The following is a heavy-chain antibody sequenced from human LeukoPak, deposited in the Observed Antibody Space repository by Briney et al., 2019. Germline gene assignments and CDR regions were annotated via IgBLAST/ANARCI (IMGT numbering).Heavy chain of an antibody. Sequence: SETLSLTCTVSGYSISSGYYRGWIRPPPGKGLEWIGSIYHSGSTYYNPSLKSRVTISVDTSKNQFSLKLSSVTAADTAVYYCARDRPQLYIFDPWGQGTLVTVSS. D-gene: IGHD2-2*01. CDR2: IYHSGST. CDR1: GYSISSGYY. CDR3: ARDRPQLYIFDP. J-gene: IGHJ5*02. V-gene: IGHV4-38-2*02.